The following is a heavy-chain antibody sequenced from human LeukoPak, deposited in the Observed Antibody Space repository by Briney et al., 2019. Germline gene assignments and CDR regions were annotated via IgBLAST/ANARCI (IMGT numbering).Heavy chain of an antibody. J-gene: IGHJ6*02. D-gene: IGHD2-15*01. CDR1: GGSFSGYY. V-gene: IGHV4-34*01. CDR2: INHSGST. Sequence: SETLSLTCAVYGGSFSGYYWSWIRQPPGKGLEWIGEINHSGSTNYNPSLKSRVTISVDTSKNQFSLKLSSVTAADTAVYYCARGPRCSGGSCYIRSYYYYGMDVWGQGTTVTVSS. CDR3: ARGPRCSGGSCYIRSYYYYGMDV.